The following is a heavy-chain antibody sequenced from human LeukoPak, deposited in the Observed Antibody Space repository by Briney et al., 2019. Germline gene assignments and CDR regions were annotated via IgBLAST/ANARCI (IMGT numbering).Heavy chain of an antibody. D-gene: IGHD1-26*01. CDR3: ARIYSGKGEIDY. CDR1: GYSISSDYY. V-gene: IGHV4-38-2*01. Sequence: SETLSLTCAVSGYSISSDYYWGWIRQPPGKGLEWIGSIYHSGSTYYNPSLKSRVTISVDTSKNQFSLKLSSVTAADTAVYYCARIYSGKGEIDYWGQGTLVTVSS. CDR2: IYHSGST. J-gene: IGHJ4*02.